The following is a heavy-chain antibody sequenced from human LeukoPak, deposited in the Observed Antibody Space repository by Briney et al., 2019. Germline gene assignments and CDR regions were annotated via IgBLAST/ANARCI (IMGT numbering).Heavy chain of an antibody. J-gene: IGHJ4*02. CDR1: GFTFSGNT. CDR2: ISGSGGST. D-gene: IGHD3-10*01. Sequence: PVGSLRLSCAASGFTFSGNTMSCVPPAPGKGLEWGSAISGSGGSTYYTDSVKGRFTISTDNTKNTLYLQMNRLRAADTAVYFCAKLELRWFGELFDHFAYWGEGPLVTVSS. V-gene: IGHV3-23*01. CDR3: AKLELRWFGELFDHFAY.